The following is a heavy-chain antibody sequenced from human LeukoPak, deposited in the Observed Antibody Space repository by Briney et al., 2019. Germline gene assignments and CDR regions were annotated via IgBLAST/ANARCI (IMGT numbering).Heavy chain of an antibody. J-gene: IGHJ4*02. Sequence: SETLSLTCAVSGYSISSGYYWGWIRQPPGTGLEWIASIYHSGSTFHNPSLKSRVTISVDTSKNQFSLKLNSVTAADTAMYYCARVGYNSGRYYFDYWGQGTLVTVSS. CDR2: IYHSGST. D-gene: IGHD6-19*01. CDR1: GYSISSGYY. V-gene: IGHV4-38-2*01. CDR3: ARVGYNSGRYYFDY.